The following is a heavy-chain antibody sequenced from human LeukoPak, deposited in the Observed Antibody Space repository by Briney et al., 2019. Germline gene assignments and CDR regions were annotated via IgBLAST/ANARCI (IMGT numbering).Heavy chain of an antibody. J-gene: IGHJ4*02. V-gene: IGHV4-30-4*01. CDR1: GVSISSGDYN. CDR2: IYYSGST. D-gene: IGHD5-18*01. Sequence: SQTLSLTCTVSGVSISSGDYNWIRMRQPPGLGLEWFGNIYYSGSTYSNPSLKRRITISVDTYNNLFSLKLRPLIAANTAVYDCASGGGYSYGRPYYFDYWGQGTLVTVSS. CDR3: ASGGGYSYGRPYYFDY.